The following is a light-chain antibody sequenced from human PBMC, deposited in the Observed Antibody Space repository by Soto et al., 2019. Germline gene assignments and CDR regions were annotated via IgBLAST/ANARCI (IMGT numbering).Light chain of an antibody. J-gene: IGLJ1*01. CDR1: SSDVGGYNY. CDR2: EVS. V-gene: IGLV2-14*01. CDR3: SSYTSSSTYV. Sequence: QSALTQPASVSGSPGQSITISCTGTSSDVGGYNYVSWYQQHPGKVPKLMIYEVSNRPSGVSNRFSGSKSGNTVSLTISGLQAEDEADYYCSSYTSSSTYVFGTGTKLTVL.